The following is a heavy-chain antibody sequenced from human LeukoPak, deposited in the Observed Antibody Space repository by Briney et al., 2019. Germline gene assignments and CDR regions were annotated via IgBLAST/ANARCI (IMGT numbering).Heavy chain of an antibody. CDR1: GFTFSSYW. CDR3: ARAVVTAMGFFDY. CDR2: IKQDGSEK. Sequence: GGSLRLSCAASGFTFSSYWMSWVRQAPGKGLEWVANIKQDGSEKYYVDSVKGRFAISRDNAKNSLYLQMNSLRAEDTAVYYCARAVVTAMGFFDYWGQGTLVTVSS. J-gene: IGHJ4*02. D-gene: IGHD2-21*02. V-gene: IGHV3-7*03.